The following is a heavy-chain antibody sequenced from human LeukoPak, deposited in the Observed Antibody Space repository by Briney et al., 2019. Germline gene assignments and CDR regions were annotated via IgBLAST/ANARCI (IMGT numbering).Heavy chain of an antibody. V-gene: IGHV1-2*04. CDR1: GFTFSSYG. D-gene: IGHD5-18*01. CDR3: ARSIDSYGSSYYFDY. Sequence: GGSLRLSCAASGFTFSSYGMHWVRQAPGKGLEWMGWINPNSGGTNYAQKFQGWVTMTRDTSISTAYMELSRLRSDDTAVYYCARSIDSYGSSYYFDYWGQGTLVTVSS. CDR2: INPNSGGT. J-gene: IGHJ4*02.